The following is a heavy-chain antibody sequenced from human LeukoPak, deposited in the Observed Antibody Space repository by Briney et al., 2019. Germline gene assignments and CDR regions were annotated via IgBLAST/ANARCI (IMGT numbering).Heavy chain of an antibody. Sequence: GGSLRLSCAASGFTFSSYSMNWVRQAPGKGLEWVSSISSSSSYIYYTDSVKGRFTISRDNSKNTLYLQMNSLRAEDTAVYYCAKGRTRNYYGSGSGAFDIWGQGTMVTVSS. J-gene: IGHJ3*02. CDR3: AKGRTRNYYGSGSGAFDI. CDR1: GFTFSSYS. D-gene: IGHD3-10*01. V-gene: IGHV3-21*01. CDR2: ISSSSSYI.